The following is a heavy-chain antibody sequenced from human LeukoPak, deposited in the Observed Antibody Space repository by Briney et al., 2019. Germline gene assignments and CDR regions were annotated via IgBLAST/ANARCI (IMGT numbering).Heavy chain of an antibody. CDR2: IYTSGST. Sequence: SETVSLTCTVSGGSISSGSYYWGWIRQPAGKGLEWIGRIYTSGSTNYNPSLKSRVTMSVDTSKNQFSLKLSSVTAADTAVYLCARESGSYLYYYYYYYMDVWGKGTTVTVSS. CDR1: GGSISSGSYY. V-gene: IGHV4-61*02. D-gene: IGHD1-26*01. CDR3: ARESGSYLYYYYYYYMDV. J-gene: IGHJ6*03.